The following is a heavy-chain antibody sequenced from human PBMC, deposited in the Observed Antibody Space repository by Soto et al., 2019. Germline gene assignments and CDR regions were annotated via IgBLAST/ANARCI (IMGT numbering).Heavy chain of an antibody. CDR2: IDPSDSYT. V-gene: IGHV5-10-1*01. CDR3: ARQSSDYYYGMDV. Sequence: GEPPTISGQDSGYSFAIYWIVLVRQMPGKGLEWMGRIDPSDSYTNYSPSFQGHVTISADKSISTAYLQWSSLKASDTAMYYCARQSSDYYYGMDVWGQGTTVTVSS. J-gene: IGHJ6*02. CDR1: GYSFAIYW.